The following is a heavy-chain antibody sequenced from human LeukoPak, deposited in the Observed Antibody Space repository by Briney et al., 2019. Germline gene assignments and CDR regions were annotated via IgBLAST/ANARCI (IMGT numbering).Heavy chain of an antibody. D-gene: IGHD2-21*02. J-gene: IGHJ4*02. Sequence: SVKVSCKASGYTFTRYDINWVRQATGQGLEWMGWMNPNSGNTGYAQKFQGRVTMTRNTSISTAYMELSSLRSEDTAVYYCARARRDLGAFDYWGQGTLVTVSS. CDR2: MNPNSGNT. CDR1: GYTFTRYD. V-gene: IGHV1-8*01. CDR3: ARARRDLGAFDY.